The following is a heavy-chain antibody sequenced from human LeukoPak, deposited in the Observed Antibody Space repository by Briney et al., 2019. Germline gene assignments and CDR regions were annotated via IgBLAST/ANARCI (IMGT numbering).Heavy chain of an antibody. CDR1: GGSISSGSYY. J-gene: IGHJ6*03. D-gene: IGHD4-11*01. Sequence: SQTLSLTCTVSGGSISSGSYYWSWIRQPAGKGLEWIGRIYTSGSTNYNPSLKSRVTISVDTSKNQFSLKLNSVTAADTAIYYCARGNMWDYRRYYYYMDVWGKGTTVTVSS. CDR3: ARGNMWDYRRYYYYMDV. V-gene: IGHV4-61*02. CDR2: IYTSGST.